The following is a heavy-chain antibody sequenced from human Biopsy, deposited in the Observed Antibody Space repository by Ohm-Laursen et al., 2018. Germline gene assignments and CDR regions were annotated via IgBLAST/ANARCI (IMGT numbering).Heavy chain of an antibody. V-gene: IGHV3-23*01. D-gene: IGHD3-10*01. Sequence: SLRLSCAASGFTFSGYAMSWVRQGPAKGLEWVSVVTGSGRSKYYTDSVKGRFSISRDNSKNTLYLQMNSLRVEDTAVYYCAKGRSGGTGHGNWFDPWGQGTLVIVSS. CDR2: VTGSGRSK. J-gene: IGHJ5*02. CDR1: GFTFSGYA. CDR3: AKGRSGGTGHGNWFDP.